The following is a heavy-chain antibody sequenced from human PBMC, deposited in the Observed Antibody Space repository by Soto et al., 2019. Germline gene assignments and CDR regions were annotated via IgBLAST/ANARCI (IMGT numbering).Heavy chain of an antibody. D-gene: IGHD2-8*02. J-gene: IGHJ4*02. V-gene: IGHV4-4*02. Sequence: PSETLSLTCAVSGGSISSSNWWCWVRQPPGKGLEWIGEMSHSGSSKYNPSLKSRVTISLDKSKKQFSVKVTSVTAADTAVYYCARDKITGLFDYWGQGTLVTGSS. CDR1: GGSISSSNW. CDR3: ARDKITGLFDY. CDR2: MSHSGSS.